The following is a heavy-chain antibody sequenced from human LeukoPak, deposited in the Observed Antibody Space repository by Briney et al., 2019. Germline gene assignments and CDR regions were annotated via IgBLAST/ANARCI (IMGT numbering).Heavy chain of an antibody. D-gene: IGHD6-19*01. CDR1: GFTFSSYS. V-gene: IGHV3-48*04. CDR2: IRSSGTTI. CDR3: AKDASDSSGWYYFDY. Sequence: GGSLRLSCAASGFTFSSYSMNWVRQTPGKGLEWISYIRSSGTTIYYADSVKGRFTISRDNTKNSLYLQMNSLRAEDTAVYYCAKDASDSSGWYYFDYWGQGTLVTVSS. J-gene: IGHJ4*02.